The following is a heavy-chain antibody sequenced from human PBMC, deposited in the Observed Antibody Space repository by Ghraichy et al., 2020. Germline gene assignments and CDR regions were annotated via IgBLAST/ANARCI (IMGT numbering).Heavy chain of an antibody. D-gene: IGHD6-13*01. J-gene: IGHJ4*02. CDR2: ISGSGGST. V-gene: IGHV3-23*01. Sequence: GGSLRLSCAASGFTFSSYAMSWVRQAPGKGLEWVSAISGSGGSTYYADSVKGRFTISRDNSKNTLYLQMNSLRAEDTAVYYCAKVSSSWYFSGMDYWGQGTLVTVSS. CDR3: AKVSSSWYFSGMDY. CDR1: GFTFSSYA.